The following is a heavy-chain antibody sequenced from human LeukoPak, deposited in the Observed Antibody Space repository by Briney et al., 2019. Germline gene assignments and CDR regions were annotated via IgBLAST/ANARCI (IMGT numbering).Heavy chain of an antibody. J-gene: IGHJ4*02. CDR3: AKDGDSSSWEHLTSRGLQYDY. CDR1: GFSFSTYG. V-gene: IGHV3-30*18. Sequence: PGGSLRLSCAASGFSFSTYGIHWVRQAPGKGLEWVAVISHDGSNKNYADSVKGRFTVSRDNSKNTLYLQMNSLRAEDTAVYYCAKDGDSSSWEHLTSRGLQYDYWGQGTLVTVSS. D-gene: IGHD6-13*01. CDR2: ISHDGSNK.